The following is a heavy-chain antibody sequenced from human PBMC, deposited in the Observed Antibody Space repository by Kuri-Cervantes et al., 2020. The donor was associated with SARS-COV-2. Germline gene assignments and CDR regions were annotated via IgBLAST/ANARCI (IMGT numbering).Heavy chain of an antibody. CDR1: GYSFSNGYY. D-gene: IGHD4-17*01. V-gene: IGHV4-38-2*01. Sequence: GSLRLSCAVSGYSFSNGYYWGRIRQPPGKGLEWIGTIYCSGSTYYNPSLKSRVTMSVDTSKNQFSLKLSSVTAADTAVYYCARATTVTTNYYYYYYMDVWGKGTTVTVSS. J-gene: IGHJ6*03. CDR3: ARATTVTTNYYYYYYMDV. CDR2: IYCSGST.